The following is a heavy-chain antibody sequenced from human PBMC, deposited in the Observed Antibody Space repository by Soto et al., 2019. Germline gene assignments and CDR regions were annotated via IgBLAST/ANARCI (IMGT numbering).Heavy chain of an antibody. D-gene: IGHD3-3*01. J-gene: IGHJ4*02. V-gene: IGHV4-59*01. CDR1: GGSMSSYD. Sequence: ETLLLTFTVSGGSMSSYDGSWIRQPPGTGLEWIGYIYYSGTTNYDPSLKSLVTISVDTSKNQFSLKLSSVTAAGTAVYYCARDTNYDFWSGYYFDYWGQGTLVTVSS. CDR2: IYYSGTT. CDR3: ARDTNYDFWSGYYFDY.